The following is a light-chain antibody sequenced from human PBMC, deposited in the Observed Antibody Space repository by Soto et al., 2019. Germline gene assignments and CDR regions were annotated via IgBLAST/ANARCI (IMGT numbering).Light chain of an antibody. Sequence: EIVLTQSPATLSLSPGERATLSCRASQSVSSDLAWYQQTPGQAPRLLIYDASNRATGIPARFSGSGSGTDFTLTISSLEPEDFAVYYCQQRSNWPPALTFGGGTKVEIK. CDR1: QSVSSD. CDR2: DAS. J-gene: IGKJ4*01. V-gene: IGKV3-11*01. CDR3: QQRSNWPPALT.